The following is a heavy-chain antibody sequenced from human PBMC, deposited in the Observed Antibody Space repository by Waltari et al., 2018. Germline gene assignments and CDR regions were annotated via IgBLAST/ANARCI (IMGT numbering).Heavy chain of an antibody. D-gene: IGHD4-17*01. CDR3: AKDRGAGSYFDY. CDR1: GFTFSSYG. CDR2: IRYDGSNK. Sequence: QVQLVESGGGVVQPGGSLRPSCAASGFTFSSYGMHWVRQAPGKGLEWVAFIRYDGSNKYYADSVKGRFTISRDNSKNTLYLQMNSLRAEDTAVYYCAKDRGAGSYFDYWGQGTLVTVSS. J-gene: IGHJ4*02. V-gene: IGHV3-30*02.